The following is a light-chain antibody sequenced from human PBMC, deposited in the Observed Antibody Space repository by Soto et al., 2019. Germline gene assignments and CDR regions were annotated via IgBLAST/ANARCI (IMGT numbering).Light chain of an antibody. V-gene: IGKV1-33*01. J-gene: IGKJ4*01. CDR2: DTS. CDR1: QDVSDY. CDR3: QQYASLPLI. Sequence: DIPMTQSPSSLSASIGDRVTITCQASQDVSDYLNWYQQKPGKAPKLLIYDTSNMETGVPSRFNGSGSGTDFTFTISSLQPEDIATYYCQQYASLPLIFGGGTKVDIK.